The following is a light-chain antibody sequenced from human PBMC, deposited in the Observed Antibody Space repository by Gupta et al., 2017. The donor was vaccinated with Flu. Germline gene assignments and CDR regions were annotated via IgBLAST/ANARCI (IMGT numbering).Light chain of an antibody. CDR2: GTS. Sequence: EIVLTQSPGALSLSPGERVTLSCRASQPVADSNLAWYQQQPGQAHRLLIYGTSVRATGIPDRFSGSGSGTDFTLTITRLEPEDFAVYYCQQYGSSPAYSFGQGTKLEI. J-gene: IGKJ2*03. CDR3: QQYGSSPAYS. V-gene: IGKV3-20*01. CDR1: QPVADSN.